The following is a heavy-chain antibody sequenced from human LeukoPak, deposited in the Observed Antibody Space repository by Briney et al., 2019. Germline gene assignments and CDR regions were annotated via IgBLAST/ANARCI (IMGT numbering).Heavy chain of an antibody. CDR1: GFTFSSYG. J-gene: IGHJ4*02. CDR3: ARESETYYYDSSGYYSFDY. Sequence: GGSLRLSCAASGFTFSSYGMHWVRQAPGKGLEWVAVIWYDGSNKYYADSVKGRFTISRDNSKNTLYLQMNSLRAEDTAVYYCARESETYYYDSSGYYSFDYWGQGTLVTVSS. CDR2: IWYDGSNK. D-gene: IGHD3-22*01. V-gene: IGHV3-33*01.